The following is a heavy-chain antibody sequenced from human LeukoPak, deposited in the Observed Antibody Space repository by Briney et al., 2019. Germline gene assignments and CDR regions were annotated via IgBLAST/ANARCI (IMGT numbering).Heavy chain of an antibody. Sequence: ASVKVSCKASGYTFTSYGISWVRQAPGQGLEWMGRISAYNGNTNYAQKLQGRVTMTTDTSTSTAYMELRSLRSDDTAVYYCARAPAKVATIQGGSSYWGQGTLVTVSS. J-gene: IGHJ4*02. CDR3: ARAPAKVATIQGGSSY. CDR2: ISAYNGNT. CDR1: GYTFTSYG. D-gene: IGHD5-12*01. V-gene: IGHV1-18*04.